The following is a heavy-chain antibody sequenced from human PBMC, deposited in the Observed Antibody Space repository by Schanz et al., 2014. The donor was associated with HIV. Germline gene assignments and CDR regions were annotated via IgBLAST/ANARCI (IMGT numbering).Heavy chain of an antibody. CDR3: ARKYNYASSLDY. J-gene: IGHJ4*02. CDR2: ISGGSSTT. V-gene: IGHV3-48*02. D-gene: IGHD5-18*01. CDR1: GFTFSTYS. Sequence: EVQLVESGGGLVQPGGSLRLSCVASGFTFSTYSMNWVRQTPGKGLEWVSYISGGSSTTYYADSVKGRFTISRDNSKNTLYLQMNSLRDEDTAVYYCARKYNYASSLDYWGQGTPVIVSS.